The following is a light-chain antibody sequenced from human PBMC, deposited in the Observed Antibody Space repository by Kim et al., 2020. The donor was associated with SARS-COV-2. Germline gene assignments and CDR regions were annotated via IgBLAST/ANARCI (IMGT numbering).Light chain of an antibody. CDR2: GEN. CDR3: TSRDSSGTHWV. Sequence: GETVRSTCHGDSLSNDHASWFQQKPGQAPILVIYGENNRPSGIPDRFSGSSSGNTASLTITGAQAEEEADYHCTSRDSSGTHWVFGGGTQLTVL. V-gene: IGLV3-19*01. CDR1: SLSNDH. J-gene: IGLJ3*02.